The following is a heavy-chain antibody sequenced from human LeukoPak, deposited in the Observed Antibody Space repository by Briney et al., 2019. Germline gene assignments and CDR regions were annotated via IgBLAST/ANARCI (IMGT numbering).Heavy chain of an antibody. CDR1: GFNFNNYG. CDR3: AKGRGIQLWSDFDY. Sequence: PAGSLRLSCAASGFNFNNYGIHWVRQAPGRGLEWVAFIRYDGSSDYYRDSVRGRFTISRDNSKNTLYLQMNGLRPEDTAIYYCAKGRGIQLWSDFDYWGQGTLVSVSS. CDR2: IRYDGSSD. J-gene: IGHJ4*02. D-gene: IGHD5-18*01. V-gene: IGHV3-30*02.